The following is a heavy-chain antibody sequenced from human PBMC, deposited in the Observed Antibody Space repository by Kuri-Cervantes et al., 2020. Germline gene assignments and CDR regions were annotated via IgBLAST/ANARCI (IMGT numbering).Heavy chain of an antibody. CDR1: GFTFSSYG. V-gene: IGHV3-30*03. CDR2: ISYDGSNK. CDR3: ARRGGSITSDAFDI. J-gene: IGHJ3*02. Sequence: GESLKISCAASGFTFSSYGMHWVRQAPGKGLEWVAVISYDGSNKYYADSVKGRFTISRDNSKNTLYLQMNSLRAEDTAVYYCARRGGSITSDAFDIWGQGTMVTVSS. D-gene: IGHD2-15*01.